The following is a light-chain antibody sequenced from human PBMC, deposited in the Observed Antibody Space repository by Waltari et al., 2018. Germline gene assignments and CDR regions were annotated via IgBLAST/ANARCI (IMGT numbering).Light chain of an antibody. Sequence: DIQMTQSPSSLSASVGDRVAITCRASQTIKRYLNWYQLKPGKAPKLLIYAASILQSGVPSRVIGSGSGTDFTLTISSLQPEDFATYYCQQSSSIPWTFGQGTNVEIK. J-gene: IGKJ1*01. CDR2: AAS. CDR3: QQSSSIPWT. V-gene: IGKV1-39*01. CDR1: QTIKRY.